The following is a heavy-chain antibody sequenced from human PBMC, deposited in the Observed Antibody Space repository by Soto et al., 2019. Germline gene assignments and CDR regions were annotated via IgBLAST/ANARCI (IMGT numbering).Heavy chain of an antibody. CDR1: AYSFTSYW. J-gene: IGHJ5*02. CDR2: IDPSDSYT. V-gene: IGHV5-10-1*01. D-gene: IGHD1-26*01. CDR3: ARESGSYYIWFDP. Sequence: LGESLKISCKGSAYSFTSYWISWVRQMPGKGLEWMGRIDPSDSYTNYSPSFQGHVTISADKSISTAYLQWSSLKASDTAMYYCARESGSYYIWFDPWGQGTLVTVSS.